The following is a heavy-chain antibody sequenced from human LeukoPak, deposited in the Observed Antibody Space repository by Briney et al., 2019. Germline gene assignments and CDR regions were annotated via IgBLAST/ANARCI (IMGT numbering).Heavy chain of an antibody. D-gene: IGHD4-17*01. CDR2: ISNNGGYT. Sequence: GGSLRLSCAASGFTFSSSAMSWVRQAPGKGLEWVSAISNNGGYTYYADSVQGRFTISRDNSKNTLHLRMNSLRAEDTAVYYCAREYGDYGGGGDYWGQGTLVTVSS. J-gene: IGHJ4*02. CDR3: AREYGDYGGGGDY. CDR1: GFTFSSSA. V-gene: IGHV3-23*01.